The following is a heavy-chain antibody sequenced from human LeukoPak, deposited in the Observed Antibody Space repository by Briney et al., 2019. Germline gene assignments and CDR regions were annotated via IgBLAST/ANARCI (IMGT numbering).Heavy chain of an antibody. Sequence: GGSLRLSCAASGFTVSSNYMSWVRQAPGKGLEWVSVIYTGGSTYYADSVKGRFTISRDNSKNTLYLQMNSLRAEDTAVYYCANTVTYYYDSSGPSIYWGQGTLVTVSS. V-gene: IGHV3-53*01. D-gene: IGHD3-22*01. CDR2: IYTGGST. J-gene: IGHJ4*02. CDR1: GFTVSSNY. CDR3: ANTVTYYYDSSGPSIY.